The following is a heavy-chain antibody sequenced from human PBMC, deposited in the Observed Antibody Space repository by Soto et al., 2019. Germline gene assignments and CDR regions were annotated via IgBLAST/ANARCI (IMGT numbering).Heavy chain of an antibody. CDR2: LYWDDDQ. CDR3: VQSRCGGDCLEIYSSHAYNGLDV. J-gene: IGHJ6*02. D-gene: IGHD2-21*02. V-gene: IGHV2-5*02. Sequence: QVTLKESGPPLVKPTQTLTLTCTVSGLSLRTTGVGVGWVRQPPGKALEGLALLYWDDDQLYSPSLRSRLTIAKDISEKQVVLTMTNIDTVDTATYYCVQSRCGGDCLEIYSSHAYNGLDVWGQGTTVTVSS. CDR1: GLSLRTTGVG.